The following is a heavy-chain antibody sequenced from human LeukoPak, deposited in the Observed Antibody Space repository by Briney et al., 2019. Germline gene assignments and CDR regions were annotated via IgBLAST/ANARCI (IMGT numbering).Heavy chain of an antibody. Sequence: SETLSLTCTVSGGPLSAYYWTWIRQPPGKGLEWIGYIYDSGSTNYNPSLKSRVTISVDTSKNQFSLKLTSVTAADTAAYYCATGETGSTLGGYWGQGTLATVSS. CDR1: GGPLSAYY. J-gene: IGHJ4*02. V-gene: IGHV4-59*01. CDR2: IYDSGST. CDR3: ATGETGSTLGGY. D-gene: IGHD1-1*01.